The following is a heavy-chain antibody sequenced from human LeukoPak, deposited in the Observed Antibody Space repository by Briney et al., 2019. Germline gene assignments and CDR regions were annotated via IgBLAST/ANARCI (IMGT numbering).Heavy chain of an antibody. CDR1: GYTLTSYY. D-gene: IGHD2-8*01. J-gene: IGHJ6*03. CDR2: INLNGGGT. Sequence: KPGATVTVSCKASGYTLTSYYLHWVRQAPGQGLEWLRWINLNGGGTLSAQKFQGRVTMTRDASISTAYMELSGLRSDDTAVYYCATRCTNGVCYKAYYMDVWGKGTTVTVSS. V-gene: IGHV1-2*02. CDR3: ATRCTNGVCYKAYYMDV.